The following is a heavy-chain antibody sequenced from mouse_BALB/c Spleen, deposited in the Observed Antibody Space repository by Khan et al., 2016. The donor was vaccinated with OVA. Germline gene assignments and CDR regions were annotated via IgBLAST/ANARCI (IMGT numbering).Heavy chain of an antibody. J-gene: IGHJ1*01. CDR1: GYTFTNYG. V-gene: IGHV9-3-1*01. D-gene: IGHD2-4*01. CDR3: ASEATYSDFGYWYFDV. CDR2: INTYTGEP. Sequence: QIQLVQSGPELKKPGETVKISCKTAGYTFTNYGMNWVKQAPGKGLKWMGWINTYTGEPTYADAFKGRFAFSLKTSASSAYLQINNLRNEDTATYFCASEATYSDFGYWYFDVWGAGTTVTVSS.